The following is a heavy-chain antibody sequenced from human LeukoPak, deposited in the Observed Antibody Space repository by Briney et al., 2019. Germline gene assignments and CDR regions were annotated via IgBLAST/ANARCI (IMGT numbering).Heavy chain of an antibody. D-gene: IGHD4-11*01. CDR3: ARDWYNNSDAFDI. CDR2: ISYDGSNK. CDR1: GFTFSSYA. Sequence: GGSLRLSCAASGFTFSSYAMHWVRQAPGKGLEWVAVISYDGSNKYYADSVKGRFTISRDNSKNTLYLQIHSPRAEDTAVYYCARDWYNNSDAFDIWGQGTMVTVSS. V-gene: IGHV3-30*04. J-gene: IGHJ3*02.